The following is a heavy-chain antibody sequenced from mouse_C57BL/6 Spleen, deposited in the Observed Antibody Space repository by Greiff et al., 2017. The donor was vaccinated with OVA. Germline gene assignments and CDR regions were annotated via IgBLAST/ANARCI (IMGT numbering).Heavy chain of an antibody. D-gene: IGHD2-1*01. J-gene: IGHJ4*01. CDR1: GFSLTSYG. CDR2: IWSGGST. V-gene: IGHV2-2*01. Sequence: QVQLQQSGPGLVQPSQSLSITCTVSGFSLTSYGVHWVRQSPGKGLEWLGVIWSGGSTDSNAAFISRLSISKDNSKSQVFFKMNSLQADDTAIYYCARNDGNHAMDYWGQGTSVTVSS. CDR3: ARNDGNHAMDY.